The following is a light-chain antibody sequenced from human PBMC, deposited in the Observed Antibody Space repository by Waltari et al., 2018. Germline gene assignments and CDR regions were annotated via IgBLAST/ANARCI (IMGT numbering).Light chain of an antibody. CDR2: LGS. Sequence: DIVMTQSQLSLPVPPGEPASISCRSSQSLLHSNGYNYLDWYLQKPGQSPQLLIYLGSNRASGVPDRFSGSGSGTDFTLKISRVEAEDVGVYYCMQALQTPPTFGQGTKLEI. CDR3: MQALQTPPT. J-gene: IGKJ2*01. CDR1: QSLLHSNGYNY. V-gene: IGKV2-28*01.